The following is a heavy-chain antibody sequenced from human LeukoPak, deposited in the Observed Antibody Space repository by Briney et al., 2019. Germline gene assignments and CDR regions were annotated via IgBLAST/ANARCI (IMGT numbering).Heavy chain of an antibody. CDR3: VREDGYCSGGNCYSYFDS. CDR2: IKKTGSET. D-gene: IGHD2-15*01. V-gene: IGHV3-7*01. Sequence: GGCLSLSCAASVFTFSNFWLSWFRQLPRKGLEWGVYIKKTGSETYYVDSVKGRFTITRDNTRNSLFLQMYSLRAEDTAVYFCVREDGYCSGGNCYSYFDSWGQGTLVTVSS. J-gene: IGHJ4*02. CDR1: VFTFSNFW.